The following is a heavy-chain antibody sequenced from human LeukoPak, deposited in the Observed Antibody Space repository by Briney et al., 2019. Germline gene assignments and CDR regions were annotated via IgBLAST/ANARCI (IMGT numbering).Heavy chain of an antibody. D-gene: IGHD5-24*01. Sequence: GGSLRLSCVVSGFTLSSRWMMWVRQAPGKGLEWVANIKQDGSKKSYVDSVKGRFTISRDNAKNSLYLQMNSLRAEDTAIYYCTRVGYIDEGIDYWGQGTLVTVSS. V-gene: IGHV3-7*04. CDR1: GFTLSSRW. CDR2: IKQDGSKK. CDR3: TRVGYIDEGIDY. J-gene: IGHJ4*02.